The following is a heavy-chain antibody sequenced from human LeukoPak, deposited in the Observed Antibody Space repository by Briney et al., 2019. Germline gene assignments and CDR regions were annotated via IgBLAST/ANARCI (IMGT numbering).Heavy chain of an antibody. Sequence: ASVKVSCKASGYTFTSYGISWVRQAPGQGLEWMGWISAYNGNTNYAQKLQGRVTMTTDTSTSTAYMELRSLGSDDTAVYYCARVDIVVVAAANWFDPWGQGTLVTVSS. CDR2: ISAYNGNT. CDR1: GYTFTSYG. CDR3: ARVDIVVVAAANWFDP. J-gene: IGHJ5*02. V-gene: IGHV1-18*01. D-gene: IGHD2-15*01.